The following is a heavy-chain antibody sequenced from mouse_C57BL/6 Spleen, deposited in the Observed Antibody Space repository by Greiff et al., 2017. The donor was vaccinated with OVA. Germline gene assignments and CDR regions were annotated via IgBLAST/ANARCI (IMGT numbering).Heavy chain of an antibody. CDR1: GYTFTSYG. J-gene: IGHJ1*03. V-gene: IGHV1-81*01. CDR3: ARTSDYYGSSHWYFDV. Sequence: VQLQESGAELARPGASVKLSCKASGYTFTSYGISWVKQRTGQGLEWIGEIYPGSGNTYYNEKFKGKATLTADKSSSTAYMELRSLTSEDSAVYFCARTSDYYGSSHWYFDVWGTGTTVTVSS. CDR2: IYPGSGNT. D-gene: IGHD1-1*01.